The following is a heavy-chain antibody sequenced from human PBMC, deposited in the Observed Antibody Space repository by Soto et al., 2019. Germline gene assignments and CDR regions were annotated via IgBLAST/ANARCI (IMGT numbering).Heavy chain of an antibody. CDR2: INHSGST. D-gene: IGHD2-15*01. CDR3: ARALVVVAATGVDWFDP. V-gene: IGHV4-34*01. CDR1: GGSFSGYY. Sequence: SETLSLTCAVYGGSFSGYYWSWIRQPPGKGLEWIGEINHSGSTNYNPSLKSRVTISVDTSKNQFSLKLSSVTAADTAVYYCARALVVVAATGVDWFDPWGQGTLVTVSS. J-gene: IGHJ5*02.